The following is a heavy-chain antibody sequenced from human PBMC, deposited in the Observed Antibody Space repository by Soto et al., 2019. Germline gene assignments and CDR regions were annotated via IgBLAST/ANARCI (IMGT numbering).Heavy chain of an antibody. CDR3: AREPTIAPSYYGMDV. V-gene: IGHV3-21*01. CDR1: GVTLSSYV. Sequence: PXESLSRSSVASGVTLSSYVMNWVRQATGKGLEWVSSISSSSSYIYYADSVKGRFTISRDNAKNSLYLQMNSLRAEDTAVYYCAREPTIAPSYYGMDVWGQGTTVTV. CDR2: ISSSSSYI. J-gene: IGHJ6*02. D-gene: IGHD6-13*01.